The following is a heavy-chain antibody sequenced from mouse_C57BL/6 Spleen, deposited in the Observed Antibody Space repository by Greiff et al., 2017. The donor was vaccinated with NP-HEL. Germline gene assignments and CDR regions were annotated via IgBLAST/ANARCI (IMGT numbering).Heavy chain of an antibody. D-gene: IGHD2-4*01. V-gene: IGHV1-26*01. J-gene: IGHJ4*01. CDR2: INPNNGGT. Sequence: EVQLQQSGPELVKPGASVKISCKASGYTFTDYYMNWVKQSHGKSLEWIGDINPNNGGTSYIQKFKGKATLTVDKSSSTAYMELRSLTSEDSAVYYCARYDYDGLYYYAMDYWGQGTSVTVSS. CDR3: ARYDYDGLYYYAMDY. CDR1: GYTFTDYY.